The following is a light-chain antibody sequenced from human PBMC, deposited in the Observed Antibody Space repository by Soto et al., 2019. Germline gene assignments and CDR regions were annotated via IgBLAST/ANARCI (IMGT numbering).Light chain of an antibody. CDR1: QSVSSY. V-gene: IGKV3-11*01. CDR3: QQRSNWPVT. Sequence: EIVLTQSPATLSLSPGEGATLSCRASQSVSSYLAWYQQKPGQAPRLLIYDASNRATGIPARFSGSGSGTDFTLTIISLVPYDFAVYYCQQRSNWPVTFGLGTKVDIK. J-gene: IGKJ1*01. CDR2: DAS.